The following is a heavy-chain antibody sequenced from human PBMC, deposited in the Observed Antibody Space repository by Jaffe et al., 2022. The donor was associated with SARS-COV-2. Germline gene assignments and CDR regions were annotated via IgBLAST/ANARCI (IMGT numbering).Heavy chain of an antibody. CDR1: GYTLTELS. V-gene: IGHV1-24*01. D-gene: IGHD2-15*01. CDR2: FDPEDGET. J-gene: IGHJ6*02. CDR3: HWYCSGGSCYSGYYYYGMDV. Sequence: QVQLVQSGAEVKKPGASVKVSCKVSGYTLTELSMHWVRQAPGKGLEWMGGFDPEDGETIYAQKFQGRVTMTEDTSTDTAYMELSSLRSEDTAVYYCHWYCSGGSCYSGYYYYGMDVWGQGTTVTVSS.